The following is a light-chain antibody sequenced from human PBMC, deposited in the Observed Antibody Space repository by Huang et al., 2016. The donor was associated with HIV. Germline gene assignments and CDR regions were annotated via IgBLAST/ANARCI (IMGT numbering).Light chain of an antibody. J-gene: IGKJ1*01. CDR1: QTISSN. V-gene: IGKV3-15*01. Sequence: ETDLTQSPATLSLSPGDRATLSYRASQTISSNLAGYPQKPGQAPRLLIHGRSTRASGVPDRFSGTGSGTTFSLTISNLQSEDFAVYFCQQYGDWPPTFGQGTRVEIK. CDR2: GRS. CDR3: QQYGDWPPT.